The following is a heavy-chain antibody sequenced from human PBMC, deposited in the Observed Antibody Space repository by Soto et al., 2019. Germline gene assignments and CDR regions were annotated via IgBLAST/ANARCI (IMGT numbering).Heavy chain of an antibody. CDR2: IYPGDSDT. V-gene: IGHV5-51*01. J-gene: IGHJ4*02. Sequence: GESLKISCKGSGYSFTSYWIGWVRQMPGKGLEWMGIIYPGDSDTRYSPSFQGQVTISADKSISTAYLQWSSLKASDTAMYYCARISGYSSGWPHYFDYWGQGTLVTVSS. CDR1: GYSFTSYW. D-gene: IGHD6-19*01. CDR3: ARISGYSSGWPHYFDY.